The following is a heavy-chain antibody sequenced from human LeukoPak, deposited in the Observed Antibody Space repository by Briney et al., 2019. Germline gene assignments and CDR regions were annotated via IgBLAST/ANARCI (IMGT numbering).Heavy chain of an antibody. CDR2: INQDGSQK. J-gene: IGHJ4*02. CDR3: GRVYCSGTTCYAYSDY. V-gene: IGHV3-7*05. D-gene: IGHD2-2*01. CDR1: GFTFNNYW. Sequence: GGSLRLSCSASGFTFNNYWMSWVRQAPGKGLDWVANINQDGSQKYYVDSVKGRFTICRDNAKSSLYLYMNSLRAEDTAVYYCGRVYCSGTTCYAYSDYWGRGTLVTVSS.